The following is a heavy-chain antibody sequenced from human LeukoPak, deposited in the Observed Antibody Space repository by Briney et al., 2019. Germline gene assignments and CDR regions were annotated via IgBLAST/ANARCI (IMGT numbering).Heavy chain of an antibody. CDR1: GFTFSSYA. CDR3: ARDRAYSGSYPDY. V-gene: IGHV3-30*04. D-gene: IGHD1-26*01. Sequence: GGSLKLSCAASGFTFSSYAMHWVRQAPGKGLEWVAVISYDGSNKYYADSVKGRFTISRDNSKNTLYLQMNSLRAEGTAVYYCARDRAYSGSYPDYWGQGTLVTVSS. CDR2: ISYDGSNK. J-gene: IGHJ4*02.